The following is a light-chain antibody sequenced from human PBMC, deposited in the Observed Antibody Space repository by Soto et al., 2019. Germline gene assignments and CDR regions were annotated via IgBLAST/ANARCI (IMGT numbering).Light chain of an antibody. V-gene: IGLV1-40*01. CDR1: SSNIGAGYD. CDR2: GNT. Sequence: QSVLTQPPSVSGAPGQRVTISCTGSSSNIGAGYDVHGYQQLPGTAPKLLIYGNTKRPSGVPDRFSGSKSGTSASLAITGLQAEDEADYYCQSYDRSLSGFYVFGPGTKVTLL. CDR3: QSYDRSLSGFYV. J-gene: IGLJ1*01.